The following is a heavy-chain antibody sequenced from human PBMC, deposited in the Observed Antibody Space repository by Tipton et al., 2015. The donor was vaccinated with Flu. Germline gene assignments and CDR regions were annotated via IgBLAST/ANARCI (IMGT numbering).Heavy chain of an antibody. CDR3: ARDVFVTPGPLYY. Sequence: GLVKPSETLSLTCTVSGGSISSYYYNWIRQPPGKGLEWIGYIHYTGRTSYNSSLKSRVTISLDASKNQFSLKLSSVTAADTAVYYCARDVFVTPGPLYYWGQGTLVTVSS. J-gene: IGHJ4*02. V-gene: IGHV4-59*01. CDR2: IHYTGRT. CDR1: GGSISSYY. D-gene: IGHD2-21*02.